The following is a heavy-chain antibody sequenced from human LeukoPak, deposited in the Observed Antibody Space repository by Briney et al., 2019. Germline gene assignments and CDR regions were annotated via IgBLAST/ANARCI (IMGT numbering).Heavy chain of an antibody. Sequence: ASLKVSCKASGYTFTSYGISWVRQAPGQRLEWRGWISAYNGNTNYAQKLQGRVTMTTDTSTRTAYMELRSLRSDDTAVYYCARELGYCSSTSCSRYFDLWGRGTLVTVSS. CDR3: ARELGYCSSTSCSRYFDL. V-gene: IGHV1-18*01. J-gene: IGHJ2*01. CDR2: ISAYNGNT. CDR1: GYTFTSYG. D-gene: IGHD2-2*01.